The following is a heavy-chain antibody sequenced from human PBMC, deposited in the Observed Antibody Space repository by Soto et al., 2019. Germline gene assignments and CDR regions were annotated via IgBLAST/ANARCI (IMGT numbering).Heavy chain of an antibody. J-gene: IGHJ4*02. CDR3: AHRGGGGCLDY. V-gene: IGHV2-5*01. CDR2: IYWNDDK. CDR1: GLSLSTSGVG. D-gene: IGHD6-19*01. Sequence: SFPTLVNPTHTLTLTCTFSGLSLSTSGVGVGWIRQPPGKALEWLALIYWNDDKRYSPSLKSRLTITKDTSKNQVVLTMTNMDPVDTATYYCAHRGGGGCLDYWGQGTLITSPQ.